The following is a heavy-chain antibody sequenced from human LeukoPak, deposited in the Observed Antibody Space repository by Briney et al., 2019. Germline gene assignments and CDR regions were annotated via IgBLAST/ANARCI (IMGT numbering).Heavy chain of an antibody. Sequence: GRSLRLSCAASGFTFDDYAMHWVRQAPGKRLEWVSGISWNSGSIGYADSVKGRFTISRDNAKNSLYLQMNSLRAEDTALYYCAKDRRLRLRGDIFDYWGQGTLVTVSS. CDR1: GFTFDDYA. CDR2: ISWNSGSI. J-gene: IGHJ4*02. CDR3: AKDRRLRLRGDIFDY. V-gene: IGHV3-9*01. D-gene: IGHD5-12*01.